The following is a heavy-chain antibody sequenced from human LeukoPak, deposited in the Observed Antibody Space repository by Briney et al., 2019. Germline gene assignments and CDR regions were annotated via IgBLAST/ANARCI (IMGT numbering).Heavy chain of an antibody. D-gene: IGHD2-2*01. Sequence: GGSLRLSCAASGFTFDDYAMHWVRQAPGKGLEWVSGISWNSGSIGYADSVKGRFTISRDNAKNSLYLQMNSLRAEDTAVYYCAKGKVPAAMCLDYWGQGTLVTVSS. J-gene: IGHJ4*02. CDR3: AKGKVPAAMCLDY. V-gene: IGHV3-9*01. CDR2: ISWNSGSI. CDR1: GFTFDDYA.